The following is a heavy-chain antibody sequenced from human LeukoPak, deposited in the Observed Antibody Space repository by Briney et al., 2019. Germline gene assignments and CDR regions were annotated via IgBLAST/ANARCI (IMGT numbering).Heavy chain of an antibody. D-gene: IGHD5-12*01. V-gene: IGHV1-69*01. Sequence: GSSVKVSCKASVCTFSSYAISSVRRSPGQQLGWMGGIIPIFGTANYAQKFQGRVTITADASTSTAYMELSSLRSEETAVYYSARYNGYEYYFDYWGQGTLVTVSS. CDR3: ARYNGYEYYFDY. CDR1: VCTFSSYA. CDR2: IIPIFGTA. J-gene: IGHJ4*02.